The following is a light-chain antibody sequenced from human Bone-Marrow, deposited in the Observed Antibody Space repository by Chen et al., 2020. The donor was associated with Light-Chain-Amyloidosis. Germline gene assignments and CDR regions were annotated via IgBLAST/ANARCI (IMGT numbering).Light chain of an antibody. Sequence: SYELPQPPSVSVSPGQTARIPCSGDDLPTKYAYWYQQKPGQAPVLVIHRDTERPSGISERFCGSSSGTTATLTISGVQAEDEDDYHCQSADSSGTYEVIFGGGTKLTVL. CDR1: DLPTKY. CDR2: RDT. V-gene: IGLV3-25*03. CDR3: QSADSSGTYEVI. J-gene: IGLJ2*01.